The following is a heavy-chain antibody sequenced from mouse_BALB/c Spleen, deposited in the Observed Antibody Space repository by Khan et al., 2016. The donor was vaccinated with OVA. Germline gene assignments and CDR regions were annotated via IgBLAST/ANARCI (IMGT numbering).Heavy chain of an antibody. V-gene: IGHV3-8*02. Sequence: EVQLQESGPSLVKPSQTLSLTCSVTGDSITSGYWCWIRKFPENKLEYIGYILYSGSTYYNPSPKRRISTTRHTSQNHNYLQLNTVTTENTATYYCASATYRYAFAYWGQGTLVTVSA. D-gene: IGHD2-14*01. CDR1: GDSITSGY. CDR3: ASATYRYAFAY. CDR2: ILYSGST. J-gene: IGHJ3*01.